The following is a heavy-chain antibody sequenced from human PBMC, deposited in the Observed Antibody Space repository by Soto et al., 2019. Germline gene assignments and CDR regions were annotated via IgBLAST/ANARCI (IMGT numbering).Heavy chain of an antibody. CDR2: ISAYNGDT. J-gene: IGHJ4*02. V-gene: IGHV1-18*04. CDR1: GYTFRSYG. D-gene: IGHD3-22*01. Sequence: QIQLVQSGGEVKKPGASVQVSCKASGYTFRSYGISWVRQAPGQGLEWVGWISAYNGDTHYAPKFQDRITLTTETSTDTAYMEWRSLRLDDTAVYYWARDWSRYYDTSGVIWFYWGQGSLVTVSS. CDR3: ARDWSRYYDTSGVIWFY.